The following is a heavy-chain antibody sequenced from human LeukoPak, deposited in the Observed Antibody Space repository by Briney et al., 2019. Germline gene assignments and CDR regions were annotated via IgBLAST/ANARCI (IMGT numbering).Heavy chain of an antibody. D-gene: IGHD6-13*01. Sequence: ASVKVSCKASGYTFTDHYIYWVRQAPGQGLEWMGWINPNSGGTNSAQKFQGRVTLTRDTSISTAYMEMSSLRSDDTAVYYCARVGSSWYFDYWGQGTLVTVSS. J-gene: IGHJ4*02. CDR1: GYTFTDHY. V-gene: IGHV1-2*02. CDR3: ARVGSSWYFDY. CDR2: INPNSGGT.